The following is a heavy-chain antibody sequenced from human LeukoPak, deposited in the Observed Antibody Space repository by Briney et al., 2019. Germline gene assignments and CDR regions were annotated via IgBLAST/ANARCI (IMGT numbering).Heavy chain of an antibody. D-gene: IGHD2-15*01. CDR1: GGSISSYY. Sequence: SETLSLTCTVSGGSISSYYWSWIRQPAGKGLEWIGRIYTSGRTNYNPSLKSRVTMSVDTSKNQFSLKLSSVTAADTAVYYCAREVCSGGSCPTMDVWGQGTTVTVSS. CDR3: AREVCSGGSCPTMDV. J-gene: IGHJ6*02. CDR2: IYTSGRT. V-gene: IGHV4-4*07.